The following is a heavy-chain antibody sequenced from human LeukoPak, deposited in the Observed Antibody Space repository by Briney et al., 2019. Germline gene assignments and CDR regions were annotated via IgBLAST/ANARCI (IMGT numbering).Heavy chain of an antibody. CDR2: IYRGGNT. V-gene: IGHV3-53*01. CDR1: GFTFSTYA. CDR3: ATRREVPLRWWSFDL. Sequence: PGGSLRLSCAASGFTFSTYAMSWVRQAPGKGLEWLSVIYRGGNTYYAASVKGRFTISRDNSKNTLYLQMNGLRDEDTAVYYCATRREVPLRWWSFDLWGRGTLVTVSS. D-gene: IGHD4-23*01. J-gene: IGHJ2*01.